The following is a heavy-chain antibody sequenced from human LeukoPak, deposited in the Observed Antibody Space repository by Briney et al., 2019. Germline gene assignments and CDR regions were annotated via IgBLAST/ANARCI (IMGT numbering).Heavy chain of an antibody. Sequence: SETLSLTCTVSGGSISSCSYYWGWIRQPPGKGLEWIGSLYYSGSTYYNPSLKSRVTIFVDTSRNQFSLKLSSVTAADTAVYYCARHSSVLPFDYWGQGTLVTVSS. J-gene: IGHJ4*02. CDR3: ARHSSVLPFDY. V-gene: IGHV4-39*01. CDR1: GGSISSCSYY. CDR2: LYYSGST. D-gene: IGHD3-10*01.